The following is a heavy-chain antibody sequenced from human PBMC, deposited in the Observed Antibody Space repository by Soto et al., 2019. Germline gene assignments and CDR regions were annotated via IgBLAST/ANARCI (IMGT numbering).Heavy chain of an antibody. D-gene: IGHD3-10*01. CDR1: GGSINNYY. CDR3: ARHVVESRSYGERGDDLDD. CDR2: FYYTGIT. V-gene: IGHV4-59*08. Sequence: PSETLSLTCTVSGGSINNYYWSWIRQPPGKGLEWIGYFYYTGITNYNPSLKSRISMSVDTSKNQFSLKLRSVPAADTAAYYWARHVVESRSYGERGDDLDDWGQGTLVTVSS. J-gene: IGHJ4*01.